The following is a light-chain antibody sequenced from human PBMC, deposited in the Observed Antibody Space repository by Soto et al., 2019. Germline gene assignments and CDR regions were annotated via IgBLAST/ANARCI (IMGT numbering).Light chain of an antibody. CDR1: QSISDY. Sequence: DIKMTQSPSSLSASVGDRVTITCRASQSISDYLNWYHQRAGKAPKLLIYSASSLQSGVPPRFSGCGSGTDFTLTISSLQPEDFATYYCQQSYTTPWTFGQGTKVEIK. J-gene: IGKJ1*01. V-gene: IGKV1-39*01. CDR2: SAS. CDR3: QQSYTTPWT.